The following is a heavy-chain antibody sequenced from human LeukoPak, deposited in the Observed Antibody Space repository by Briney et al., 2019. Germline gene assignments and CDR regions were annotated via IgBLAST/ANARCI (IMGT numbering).Heavy chain of an antibody. Sequence: GGSLRLSCTASGFTFSSYSLNWVRQAPGKGLVWVARIVGDGTSATYADSVKGRFTISRDNGKDTLYLQMNSLRVEDTALYYCVRGGDDPDHWGQGTLVTVSS. CDR2: IVGDGTSA. V-gene: IGHV3-74*01. CDR1: GFTFSSYS. J-gene: IGHJ4*02. CDR3: VRGGDDPDH. D-gene: IGHD3-16*01.